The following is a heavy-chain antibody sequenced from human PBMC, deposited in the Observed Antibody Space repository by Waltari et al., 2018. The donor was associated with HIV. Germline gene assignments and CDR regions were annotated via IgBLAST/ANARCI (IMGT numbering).Heavy chain of an antibody. Sequence: EVQLVESGGGLVQPGGSLRLSCAASGFTFSSYWMSWVSQAPGKGREWVANIKQDGSEKYYVDSVKGRFTISRDNAKNSLYLQMNSLRAEDTAVYYCARADYDFWSGSVYYYYGMDVWGQGTTVTVSS. J-gene: IGHJ6*02. CDR1: GFTFSSYW. CDR2: IKQDGSEK. CDR3: ARADYDFWSGSVYYYYGMDV. V-gene: IGHV3-7*01. D-gene: IGHD3-3*01.